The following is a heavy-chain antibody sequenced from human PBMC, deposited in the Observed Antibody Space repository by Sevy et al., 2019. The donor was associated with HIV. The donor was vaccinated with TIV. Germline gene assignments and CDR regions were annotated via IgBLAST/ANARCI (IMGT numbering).Heavy chain of an antibody. CDR1: GFTFSSYW. CDR2: IKQDGSGK. Sequence: GGSLRLSCAASGFTFSSYWMSWVRQAPGKGLEWVANIKQDGSGKYYVDSVKGRFTISRDNAKNSLSLQMNSLRIEDTAVYYCAREGGYTSAWSPGNYWGQGTLVTVSS. CDR3: AREGGYTSAWSPGNY. D-gene: IGHD6-19*01. V-gene: IGHV3-7*01. J-gene: IGHJ4*02.